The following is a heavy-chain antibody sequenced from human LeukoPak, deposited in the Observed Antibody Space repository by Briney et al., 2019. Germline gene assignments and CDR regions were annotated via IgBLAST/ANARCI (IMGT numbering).Heavy chain of an antibody. J-gene: IGHJ4*02. CDR2: IYYSGST. CDR1: GGSISSSSYY. CDR3: ASRTIFADY. Sequence: SETLSLTCTVSGGSISSSSYYWGWIRQPPGKGLEWIGSIYYSGSTYYNPSLKSRVTISVDTSKNQFSLKLSSVTAADTAVYCCASRTIFADYWGQGTLVTVSS. V-gene: IGHV4-39*01. D-gene: IGHD3-3*01.